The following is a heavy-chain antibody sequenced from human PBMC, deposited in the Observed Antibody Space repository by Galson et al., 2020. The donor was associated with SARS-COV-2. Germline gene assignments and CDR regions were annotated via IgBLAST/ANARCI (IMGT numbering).Heavy chain of an antibody. J-gene: IGHJ4*02. D-gene: IGHD3-22*01. Sequence: GGSLRLSCAASGFTFSSYEMNWVRQAQGKGLEWVSYISSCGSTIYYPDSVKGRFTISRDNAKNSLYLQMNSLRAEDTAVYYCARDGYYYDSSGYYYGLDYWGQGTLVTVSS. CDR2: ISSCGSTI. CDR1: GFTFSSYE. CDR3: ARDGYYYDSSGYYYGLDY. V-gene: IGHV3-48*03.